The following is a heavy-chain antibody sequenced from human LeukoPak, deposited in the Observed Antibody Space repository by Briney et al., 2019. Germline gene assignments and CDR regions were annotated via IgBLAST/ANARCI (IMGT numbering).Heavy chain of an antibody. CDR2: INHSGGT. V-gene: IGHV4-34*01. CDR1: GGSFSGYY. D-gene: IGHD5-18*01. Sequence: KASETLSLTCAVYGGSFSGYYWSWIRQPPGKGLEWIGEINHSGGTNYNPSLKSRVTISVDTSKNQFYLKLSSVTAADTAVYYCAVRGRLQLWLWRDWGQGTLVTVSS. J-gene: IGHJ4*02. CDR3: AVRGRLQLWLWRD.